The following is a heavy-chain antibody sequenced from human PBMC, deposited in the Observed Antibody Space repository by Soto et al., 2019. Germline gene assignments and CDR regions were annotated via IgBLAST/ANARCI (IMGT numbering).Heavy chain of an antibody. CDR2: IYHSGST. V-gene: IGHV4-4*02. CDR3: ARGYYYDSSGEEDYYYYGMDV. CDR1: GGSISSSNW. J-gene: IGHJ6*02. Sequence: SETLSLTCAVSGGSISSSNWWSWVRQPPGKGLEWIGEIYHSGSTNYNPSLKSRVTISVDKSKNQFSLKLSSVTVADTAVYYCARGYYYDSSGEEDYYYYGMDVWGQGTTVTVSS. D-gene: IGHD3-22*01.